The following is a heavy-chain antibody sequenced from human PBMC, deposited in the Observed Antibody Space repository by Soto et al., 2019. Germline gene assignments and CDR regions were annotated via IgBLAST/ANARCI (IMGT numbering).Heavy chain of an antibody. V-gene: IGHV4-34*01. D-gene: IGHD1-7*01. CDR1: GGSFSCYY. J-gene: IGHJ6*02. CDR3: ARFLYNWNYAGMDV. Sequence: QVQLQQWGAGLLKPSETLSLTCAVYGGSFSCYYWSWIRQPPGKGLEWIGEINHSGSTNYNPCLKSRVTISVDTSKKQFSLKLSYVTAEDTAVYYCARFLYNWNYAGMDVWGQGTTVTVSS. CDR2: INHSGST.